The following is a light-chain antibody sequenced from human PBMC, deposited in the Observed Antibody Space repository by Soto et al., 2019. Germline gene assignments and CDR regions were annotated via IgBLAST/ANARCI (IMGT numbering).Light chain of an antibody. CDR1: SSDVGGYNY. Sequence: SALTRPRSVSGSPGQSVTISCTGTSSDVGGYNYVSWYQHHPGQAPKLMIYDVTKRPSGVRDRFSASKSGNTASPTISGLQAEDEADYYCSSYAGSYTYVFGTGTKVTVL. V-gene: IGLV2-11*01. CDR2: DVT. CDR3: SSYAGSYTYV. J-gene: IGLJ1*01.